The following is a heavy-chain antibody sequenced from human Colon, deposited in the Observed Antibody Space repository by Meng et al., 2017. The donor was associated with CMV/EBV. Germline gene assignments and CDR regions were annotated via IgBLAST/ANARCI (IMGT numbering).Heavy chain of an antibody. J-gene: IGHJ4*02. D-gene: IGHD3-3*01. CDR3: AKGLQYSDFWGVDY. V-gene: IGHV3-23*01. Sequence: GGSLRLSCAASGSSFSTYSMSWVRQAPGKGLEWVSGISGRTSDAYYADSVKGRFTISRDNSKNTLFLHMNTLRAEDTAVYYCAKGLQYSDFWGVDYWGQGTLVTVSS. CDR2: ISGRTSDA. CDR1: GSSFSTYS.